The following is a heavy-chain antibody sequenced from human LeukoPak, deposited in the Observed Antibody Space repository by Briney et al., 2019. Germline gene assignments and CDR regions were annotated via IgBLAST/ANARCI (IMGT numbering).Heavy chain of an antibody. V-gene: IGHV4-59*01. CDR1: GGSISSYY. Sequence: PSETLSLTCTVSGGSISSYYWSWIRQPPGKGLEWIGYIYYSGSTNYNPSLKSRVTISVDTSKNQFSLKLSSVTAADTAVYYCARDTYGAFDIWGQGTMVTVSS. J-gene: IGHJ3*02. D-gene: IGHD3-16*01. CDR3: ARDTYGAFDI. CDR2: IYYSGST.